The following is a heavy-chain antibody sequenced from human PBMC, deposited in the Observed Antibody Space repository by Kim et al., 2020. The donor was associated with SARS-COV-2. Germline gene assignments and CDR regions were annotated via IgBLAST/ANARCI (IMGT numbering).Heavy chain of an antibody. J-gene: IGHJ5*02. CDR2: VYYSGST. D-gene: IGHD2-15*01. CDR3: ARQDSLSRAFFP. Sequence: SETLSLTCAVSGGSFTSSTYFWGWIRQSPGKGLEWIGSVYYSGSTYYNPSLKSRVTMSVDTSKKEFSLKLSSVTAADTAVYFCARQDSLSRAFFPWGQGTLVTVSS. CDR1: GGSFTSSTYF. V-gene: IGHV4-39*01.